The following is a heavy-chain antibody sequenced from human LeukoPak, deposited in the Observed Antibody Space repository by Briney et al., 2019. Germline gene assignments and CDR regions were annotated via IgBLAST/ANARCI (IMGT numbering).Heavy chain of an antibody. V-gene: IGHV3-30*18. CDR1: GFTFSSYG. Sequence: QPWRSLSLSCAASGFTFSSYGMHWVWKGPGPGMERVAVRSYDGSNKYYENSVKSRLTISRDNSKNTLYLQMNRLRAEDTAVYYCAKVPTTRPGTEYPDYWVQGTLVTVCS. CDR2: RSYDGSNK. CDR3: AKVPTTRPGTEYPDY. J-gene: IGHJ4*02. D-gene: IGHD1-7*01.